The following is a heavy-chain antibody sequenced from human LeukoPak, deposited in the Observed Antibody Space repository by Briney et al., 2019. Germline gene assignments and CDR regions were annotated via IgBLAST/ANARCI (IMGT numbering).Heavy chain of an antibody. J-gene: IGHJ4*02. V-gene: IGHV4-34*01. Sequence: SETLSLTCAVYGGSFSGYYWSWIRQPPGKGLEWIGEINHSGSTNYNPSLKSRVTISVDTSKNQFSLKLSAVTAADTAVYYCARATGHWGQGTLVTVSS. CDR1: GGSFSGYY. D-gene: IGHD3-10*01. CDR2: INHSGST. CDR3: ARATGH.